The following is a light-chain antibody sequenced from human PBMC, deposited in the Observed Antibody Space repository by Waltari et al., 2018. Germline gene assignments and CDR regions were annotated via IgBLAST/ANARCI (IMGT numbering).Light chain of an antibody. CDR1: QSVTTY. J-gene: IGKJ1*01. V-gene: IGKV1-39*01. CDR2: DAS. CDR3: QQSYSLLRT. Sequence: DIQLTQSPSSLSASVGDRVTITCRASQSVTTYLHWYQQKPGKAPKLLIYDASSFQSGVPLRFSGSGSGTDFTLTISSLQPEDFATYYCQQSYSLLRTFGQGTKVEIK.